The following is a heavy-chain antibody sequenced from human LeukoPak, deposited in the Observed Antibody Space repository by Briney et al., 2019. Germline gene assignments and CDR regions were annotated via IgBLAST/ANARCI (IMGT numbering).Heavy chain of an antibody. CDR1: GFTFSDYY. CDR3: ARDEIAAGLNLYYYYYGMDV. J-gene: IGHJ6*02. D-gene: IGHD6-6*01. CDR2: ISSSGSTI. V-gene: IGHV3-11*01. Sequence: GGSLRLSCAASGFTFSDYYMSWIRQAPGKGLEWVSYISSSGSTIYYADSVKGRFTISRDNAKNSLYLQMNSLRAEDTAVYYCARDEIAAGLNLYYYYYGMDVWGQGTTVTVSS.